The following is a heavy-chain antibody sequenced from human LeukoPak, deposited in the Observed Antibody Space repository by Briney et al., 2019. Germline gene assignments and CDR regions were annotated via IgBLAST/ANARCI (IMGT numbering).Heavy chain of an antibody. D-gene: IGHD3-10*01. Sequence: SETLSLTCTVSGGSISSSSYYWGWIRQPPGKGLEWIGSIYYSGSTYYNPSLKSRVTISVDTSKNQFSLKLSSVTAADTAVYYCARLNHGSGSYYNPNNWFDPWGQGTLVTVSS. V-gene: IGHV4-39*01. CDR3: ARLNHGSGSYYNPNNWFDP. J-gene: IGHJ5*02. CDR1: GGSISSSSYY. CDR2: IYYSGST.